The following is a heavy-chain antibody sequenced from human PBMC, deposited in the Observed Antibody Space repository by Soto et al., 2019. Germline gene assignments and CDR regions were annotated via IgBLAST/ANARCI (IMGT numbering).Heavy chain of an antibody. Sequence: GGSLRLSCAASGFTFSSYTMNWVRQAPGRGLEWVSSISSSSSYIYYADSVEGRFTISRDNAKNSVYLQMNSLRAEDTAVYYCARDRRYTSCQLYRGLDVWRQGTTVTASS. D-gene: IGHD2-2*01. CDR3: ARDRRYTSCQLYRGLDV. V-gene: IGHV3-21*01. J-gene: IGHJ6*02. CDR2: ISSSSSYI. CDR1: GFTFSSYT.